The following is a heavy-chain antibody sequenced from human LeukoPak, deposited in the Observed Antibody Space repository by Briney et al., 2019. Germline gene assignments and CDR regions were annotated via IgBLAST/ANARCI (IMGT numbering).Heavy chain of an antibody. D-gene: IGHD5-24*01. Sequence: PGGSLRLSCAASGFTFSSYSMNWVRQAPGKGLEWVSSISSSSSYIYYADSVKGRFTISRDNAKNSLYLQMNSLRAEDTAVYYCARAGDGYRRYFDYWGQGTLVTVSS. J-gene: IGHJ4*02. CDR1: GFTFSSYS. CDR3: ARAGDGYRRYFDY. V-gene: IGHV3-21*01. CDR2: ISSSSSYI.